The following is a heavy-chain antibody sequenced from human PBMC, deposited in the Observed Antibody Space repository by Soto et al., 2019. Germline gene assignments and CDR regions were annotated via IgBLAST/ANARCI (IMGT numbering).Heavy chain of an antibody. CDR3: ARDKGSYGDYPFDY. V-gene: IGHV3-66*01. CDR1: GFTVSSNY. Sequence: GGSLRLSCAASGFTVSSNYMSWVRQAPGKGLEWVSVIYSGGTTYYADSVKGRFTISRDNSKSTLYLQMNSLRAEDTAVYYCARDKGSYGDYPFDYWGQGTLVTVSS. CDR2: IYSGGTT. J-gene: IGHJ4*02. D-gene: IGHD4-17*01.